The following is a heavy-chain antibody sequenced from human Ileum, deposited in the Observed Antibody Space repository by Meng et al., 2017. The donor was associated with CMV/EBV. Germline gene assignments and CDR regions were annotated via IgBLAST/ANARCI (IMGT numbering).Heavy chain of an antibody. Sequence: SGGTFSSYAISWVRQAPGQGLEWMGGIIPIFGTANYAQKFQGRVTITTDESTSTAYMELSSLRSEDTAVYYCARDYGCSSTSCYAYWGQGTLVTVSS. J-gene: IGHJ4*02. V-gene: IGHV1-69*05. CDR1: GGTFSSYA. CDR3: ARDYGCSSTSCYAY. D-gene: IGHD2-2*01. CDR2: IIPIFGTA.